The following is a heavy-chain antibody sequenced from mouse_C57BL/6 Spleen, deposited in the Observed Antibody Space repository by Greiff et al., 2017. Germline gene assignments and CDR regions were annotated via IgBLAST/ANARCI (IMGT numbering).Heavy chain of an antibody. D-gene: IGHD2-13*01. Sequence: VQLQQSGAELVKPWASVKISCKVSGYAFSSYWLNWVKQRPGKGLEWIGQIYPGDGDTNYNGKFKGKATLTADKSSSTAYMQLSSLTSEDTAVYFCAREAGDKEAYWGQGTLVTVSA. CDR2: IYPGDGDT. V-gene: IGHV1-80*01. J-gene: IGHJ3*01. CDR3: AREAGDKEAY. CDR1: GYAFSSYW.